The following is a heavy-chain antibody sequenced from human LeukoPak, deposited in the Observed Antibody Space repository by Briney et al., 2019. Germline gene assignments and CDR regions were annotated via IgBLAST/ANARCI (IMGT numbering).Heavy chain of an antibody. D-gene: IGHD4-23*01. CDR3: ARGRWGNSYYFDY. CDR1: GFTFSSYW. V-gene: IGHV3-7*01. Sequence: GGSLRLSCAASGFTFSSYWMSWVRQAPGKGLEWLANIKEDGSEKYYVDSVKGRFTISRDNAKSSLYLQMNSLRAEDTAVYYCARGRWGNSYYFDYWGQGTLVTVSS. J-gene: IGHJ4*02. CDR2: IKEDGSEK.